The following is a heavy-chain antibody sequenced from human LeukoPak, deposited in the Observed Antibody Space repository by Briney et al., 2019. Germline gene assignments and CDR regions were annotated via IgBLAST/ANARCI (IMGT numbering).Heavy chain of an antibody. CDR3: ARDRLGATGHWRIDV. CDR1: GGSFCSYY. V-gene: IGHV4-4*07. CDR2: IYNSGTT. Sequence: SETLSLTCTVSGGSFCSYYWTWIRQPAGKGLEWIGRIYNSGTTNYSPSLESRVTMSLDTSKNRFSLSLSSVTAADTAVYYCARDRLGATGHWRIDVWGRGTLVTVSS. J-gene: IGHJ2*01. D-gene: IGHD1-26*01.